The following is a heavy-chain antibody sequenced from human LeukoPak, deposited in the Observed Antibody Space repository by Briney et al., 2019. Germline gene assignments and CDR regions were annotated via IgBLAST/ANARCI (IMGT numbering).Heavy chain of an antibody. CDR3: ARSYSSGLTAFDI. CDR2: ISYDGSNK. CDR1: GFTFSSYA. Sequence: GGSLRLSCAASGFTFSSYAMHWVRQAPGKGLEWVALISYDGSNKYYADSVKGRFTISRDNSENTLYLQMNSLRADDTAVYYCARSYSSGLTAFDIWGQGTMITVSS. D-gene: IGHD6-19*01. J-gene: IGHJ3*02. V-gene: IGHV3-30-3*01.